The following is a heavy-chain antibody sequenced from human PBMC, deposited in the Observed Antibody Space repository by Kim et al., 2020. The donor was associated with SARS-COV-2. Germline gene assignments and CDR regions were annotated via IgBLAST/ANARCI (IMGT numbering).Heavy chain of an antibody. D-gene: IGHD2-8*02. Sequence: SYVDSVKGRFTISRDNAGSSIYLQMNSLRTEDTAVYYCAREGTGGFDFWGQGTLVTVSS. V-gene: IGHV3-7*01. J-gene: IGHJ4*02. CDR3: AREGTGGFDF.